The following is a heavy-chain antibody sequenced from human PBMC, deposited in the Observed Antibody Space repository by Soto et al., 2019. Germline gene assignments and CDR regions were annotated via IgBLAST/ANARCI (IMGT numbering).Heavy chain of an antibody. D-gene: IGHD2-2*01. Sequence: KELEWVAVISYDGSDKFYADSVKGRFTISRDNSKNTLYLQMSSLRPEDTAIYYCAKSFFSDRRRHTSWKHGFGFLAHRSSDL. CDR2: ISYDGSDK. CDR3: AKSFFSDRRRHTSWKHGFGFLAHRSSDL. J-gene: IGHJ2*01. V-gene: IGHV3-30*18.